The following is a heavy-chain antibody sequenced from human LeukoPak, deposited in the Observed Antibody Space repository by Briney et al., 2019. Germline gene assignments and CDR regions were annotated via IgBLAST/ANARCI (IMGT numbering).Heavy chain of an antibody. CDR3: ARDYLWSGSEWFDP. J-gene: IGHJ5*02. D-gene: IGHD3-3*01. Sequence: PSETLSLTCTVSGGSISSYYWSWIRQPPGKGLEWIGYIYYSGSTNYNPSLKSRVTISVDTSKNQFSLKLSSVTAADTAVYYCARDYLWSGSEWFDPWGQGTLVTVSS. CDR1: GGSISSYY. V-gene: IGHV4-59*01. CDR2: IYYSGST.